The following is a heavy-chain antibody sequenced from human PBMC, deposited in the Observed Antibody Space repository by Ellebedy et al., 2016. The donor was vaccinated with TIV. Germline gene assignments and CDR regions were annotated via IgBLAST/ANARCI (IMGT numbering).Heavy chain of an antibody. CDR2: YDPEDGER. Sequence: ASVKVSCKVSGYTLSELSMHWVRQAPGKGLEWMGGYDPEDGERVYAEKFQGRLIMTEEKSTDTAYMELTSLRSDDTAVYYCASRVSMVRGVPDYWGQGTLVNVSS. CDR1: GYTLSELS. V-gene: IGHV1-24*01. D-gene: IGHD3-10*01. CDR3: ASRVSMVRGVPDY. J-gene: IGHJ4*02.